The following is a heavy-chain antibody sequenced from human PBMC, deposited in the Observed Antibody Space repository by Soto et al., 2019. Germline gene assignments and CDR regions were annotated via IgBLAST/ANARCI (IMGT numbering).Heavy chain of an antibody. Sequence: QVQLVQSGAEVKKPGASVKVSCKASGYTFTSYDLNWVRPATGQGLEWLGWMNPNSGNTGYAQTFQGRVTMTRNTAISTAYRERSSRRAEDTAVYYCARGTLDTARVCYYYYGMDVWGPGTTVTVSS. D-gene: IGHD5-18*01. CDR3: ARGTLDTARVCYYYYGMDV. V-gene: IGHV1-8*01. J-gene: IGHJ6*02. CDR1: GYTFTSYD. CDR2: MNPNSGNT.